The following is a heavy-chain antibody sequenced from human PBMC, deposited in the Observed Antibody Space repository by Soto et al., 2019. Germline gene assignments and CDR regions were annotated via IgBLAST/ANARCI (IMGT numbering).Heavy chain of an antibody. Sequence: QVQLQETGPGLVKPSQTLSLTCTVSGGSISSGGYYWSWIRQHPGKGLEWIGYIYYSGSTYYNPSLKSRVTISVDTSKNQFSLKLSSVTAADTAVYYCARFGYSTNIGIDYWGQGTLVTVSS. V-gene: IGHV4-31*03. CDR3: ARFGYSTNIGIDY. CDR1: GGSISSGGYY. J-gene: IGHJ4*02. CDR2: IYYSGST. D-gene: IGHD3-22*01.